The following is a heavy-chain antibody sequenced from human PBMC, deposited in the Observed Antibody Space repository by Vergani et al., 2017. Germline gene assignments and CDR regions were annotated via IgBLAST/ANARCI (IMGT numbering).Heavy chain of an antibody. D-gene: IGHD5-24*01. V-gene: IGHV3-23*04. CDR3: AKDSGRDGYNYDYYYGMDV. Sequence: VQLVESGGGVVQPGRSLRLSCAASGFTFSSYGMHWVRQAPGKGLEWVSAISGSGGSTYYADSVKGRFTISRDNSKNTLYLQMNSLRAEDTAVDYCAKDSGRDGYNYDYYYGMDVWGQGTTVTVSS. CDR2: ISGSGGST. CDR1: GFTFSSYG. J-gene: IGHJ6*02.